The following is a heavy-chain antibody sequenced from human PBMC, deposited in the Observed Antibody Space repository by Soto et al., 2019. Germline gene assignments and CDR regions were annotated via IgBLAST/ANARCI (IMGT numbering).Heavy chain of an antibody. V-gene: IGHV1-69*13. CDR2: IIPIFGTA. CDR1: RVAFSKFI. D-gene: IGHD6-19*01. Sequence: SVKVSCKASRVAFSKFIVTWVRQAPGLGLEWVGGIIPIFGTANYAQKFQGRVTITADESTSTSYMEVNNLRSEDTAVYYCAKVRYSSPMGYYYGKDVWGKGTTVTASS. CDR3: AKVRYSSPMGYYYGKDV. J-gene: IGHJ6*04.